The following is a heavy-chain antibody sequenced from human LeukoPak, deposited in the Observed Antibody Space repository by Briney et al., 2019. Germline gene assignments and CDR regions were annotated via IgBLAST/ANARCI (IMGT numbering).Heavy chain of an antibody. CDR2: ISGSSRYT. V-gene: IGHV3-11*05. CDR1: GFMFSDYY. D-gene: IGHD6-13*01. Sequence: GGSLRLSCAASGFMFSDYYLSWIRQAPGKGPEWVSCISGSSRYTKYADSVKGRVTISRDNDRNLMFLRMNSLRAEDTAVYYCARVGYSSYWYHDSWGQETLVSVSS. CDR3: ARVGYSSYWYHDS. J-gene: IGHJ4*02.